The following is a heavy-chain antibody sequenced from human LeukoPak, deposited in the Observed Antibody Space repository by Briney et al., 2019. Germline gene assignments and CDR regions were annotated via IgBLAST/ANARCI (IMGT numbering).Heavy chain of an antibody. Sequence: SETLSLTCTASGGSISSYYWTWIRQPAGKGPEWIGRIHASGSTNYNPSLKSRVNMSVDTSKNQFSLKLNSVTAADTAVYYCARVTDPRYNWFDPWGQGTLVTVSS. CDR1: GGSISSYY. V-gene: IGHV4-4*07. CDR2: IHASGST. J-gene: IGHJ5*02. CDR3: ARVTDPRYNWFDP. D-gene: IGHD2-21*02.